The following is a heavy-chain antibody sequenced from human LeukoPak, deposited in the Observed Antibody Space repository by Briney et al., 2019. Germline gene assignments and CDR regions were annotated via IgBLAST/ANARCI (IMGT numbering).Heavy chain of an antibody. Sequence: SETLSLTCTVSGGSISRYYWSWIRQPPGKGLEWIGYIYYSGSTNYNSSLKSRVTISVDTSKNQFSLKLSSVTAADTALYFCARLRMVGGVIEIYYFDYWGQGTLVTVSS. V-gene: IGHV4-59*01. CDR2: IYYSGST. CDR1: GGSISRYY. J-gene: IGHJ4*02. D-gene: IGHD3-10*01. CDR3: ARLRMVGGVIEIYYFDY.